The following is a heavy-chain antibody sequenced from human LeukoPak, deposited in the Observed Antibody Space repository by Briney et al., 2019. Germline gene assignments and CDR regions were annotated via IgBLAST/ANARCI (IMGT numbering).Heavy chain of an antibody. J-gene: IGHJ4*02. CDR1: GFTFSDYY. V-gene: IGHV3-11*01. Sequence: PGGSLRLSCAASGFTFSDYYMSWIRQAPGKGLDWVSYISNSGSTIYYADSVKGRFTISRDNAKNSLYLQMNSLRAEDTAVYYCAKALHGYTYGLIDYWGQGTLVTVSS. CDR2: ISNSGSTI. CDR3: AKALHGYTYGLIDY. D-gene: IGHD5-18*01.